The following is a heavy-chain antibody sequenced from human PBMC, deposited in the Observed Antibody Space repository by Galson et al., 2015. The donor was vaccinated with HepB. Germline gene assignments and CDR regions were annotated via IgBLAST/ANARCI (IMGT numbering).Heavy chain of an antibody. CDR1: GFTFSDYY. CDR2: ISSSSSYT. D-gene: IGHD3-22*01. CDR3: ARELSDYYDSSGPVDY. Sequence: SLRLSCSASGFTFSDYYMSWIRQAPGKGLEWVSYISSSSSYTDYADSVKGRFTISRDNAKNSLYLQMNSLRAEDTAVYYCARELSDYYDSSGPVDYWGQGTLVTVSS. J-gene: IGHJ4*02. V-gene: IGHV3-11*06.